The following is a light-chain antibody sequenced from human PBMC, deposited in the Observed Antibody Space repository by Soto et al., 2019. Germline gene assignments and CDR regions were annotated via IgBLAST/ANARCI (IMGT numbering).Light chain of an antibody. Sequence: QSVLTQPPSVSGAPGQRVTISCTGSSSNIGAGYDVHWYQQLPGTAPKLLIYGNSNRPSGVPDRFSGSKSGTSASLAITGLQAEDEADYYCQSYDSSLSGFNVVFGGATKLTVL. J-gene: IGLJ2*01. CDR1: SSNIGAGYD. CDR3: QSYDSSLSGFNVV. CDR2: GNS. V-gene: IGLV1-40*01.